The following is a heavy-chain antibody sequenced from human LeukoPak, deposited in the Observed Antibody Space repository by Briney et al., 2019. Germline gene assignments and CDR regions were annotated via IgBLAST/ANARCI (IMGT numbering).Heavy chain of an antibody. V-gene: IGHV2-5*02. CDR1: RISLTTSAGG. CDR3: APLLSGDYFDY. Sequence: KESGPTLVKPTQTLTLTCTFSRISLTTSAGGVGWIRQPPGKALEWLALIYRDDDKRYSPSLKSRLTITKDASKNQVVLTMTNMDPVDTATYYCAPLLSGDYFDYWGQGTLVTVSS. D-gene: IGHD1-14*01. CDR2: IYRDDDK. J-gene: IGHJ4*02.